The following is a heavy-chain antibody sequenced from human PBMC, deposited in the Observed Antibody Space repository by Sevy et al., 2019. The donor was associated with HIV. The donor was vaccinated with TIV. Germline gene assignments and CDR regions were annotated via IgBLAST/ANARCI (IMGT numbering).Heavy chain of an antibody. CDR2: ISGSGENT. CDR3: ARDGRGISAFDI. D-gene: IGHD3-3*02. CDR1: EFTFSSHA. Sequence: GGSLRLSCTASEFTFSSHAVSWVRQAPGKGLEWVSAISGSGENTHYADSVRGRFTISRDNFKNTLYLQMNSLSAEDTALYYCARDGRGISAFDIWGQGTMVTVSS. V-gene: IGHV3-23*01. J-gene: IGHJ3*02.